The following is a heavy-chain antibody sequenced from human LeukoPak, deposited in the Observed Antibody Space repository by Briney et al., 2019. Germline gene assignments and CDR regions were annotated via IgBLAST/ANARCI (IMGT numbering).Heavy chain of an antibody. CDR1: GYTFTSYA. CDR3: ARKNIDRGFDP. V-gene: IGHV1-8*01. J-gene: IGHJ5*02. CDR2: LSPNNANT. D-gene: IGHD5-12*01. Sequence: APVKVSCKASGYTFTSYAINWVRQAAGQGLEWMGWLSPNNANTGYAQKFQGRVTMTSNTSISTAYMELSSLRSEDTAVYYCARKNIDRGFDPWGQGTLVTVSS.